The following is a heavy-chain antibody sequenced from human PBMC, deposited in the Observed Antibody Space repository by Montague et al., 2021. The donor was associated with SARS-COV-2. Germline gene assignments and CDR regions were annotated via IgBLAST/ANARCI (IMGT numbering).Heavy chain of an antibody. CDR2: INHGGST. D-gene: IGHD3-10*01. Sequence: SETPSLTCAVHGTSFSGYYWNWIRQPPGKGLEWIGEINHGGSTKYSPSLKSRPTISADTSKNQFSLKLTSVAAADTAVYYCARLRDGVVPSPILGVGPYYSYYYMDVWGKGTTVTVSS. V-gene: IGHV4-34*01. CDR1: GTSFSGYY. J-gene: IGHJ6*03. CDR3: ARLRDGVVPSPILGVGPYYSYYYMDV.